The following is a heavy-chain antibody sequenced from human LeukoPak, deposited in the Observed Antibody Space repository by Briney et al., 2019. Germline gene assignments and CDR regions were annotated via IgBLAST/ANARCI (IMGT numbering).Heavy chain of an antibody. CDR1: GFTFSSYS. J-gene: IGHJ4*02. V-gene: IGHV3-48*04. CDR3: ASINYYGSGSYTY. CDR2: ISSGSSTI. D-gene: IGHD3-10*01. Sequence: GGSLRPSCAASGFTFSSYSMNWVRQAPGKGLEWVSYISSGSSTIYYADSVKGRFTISRDNAKNSLYLQMNSLRAEDTAVYYCASINYYGSGSYTYWGQGTLVTVSS.